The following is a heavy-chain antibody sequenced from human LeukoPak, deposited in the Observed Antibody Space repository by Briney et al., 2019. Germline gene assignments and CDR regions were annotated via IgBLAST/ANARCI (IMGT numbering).Heavy chain of an antibody. J-gene: IGHJ4*02. CDR3: GRYDASAIDY. CDR1: GFSFSNYE. D-gene: IGHD6-13*01. Sequence: GGSLRLSCAASGFSFSNYEINWVRQAPGKGLEWVSYISSSGRTIYYADSVKGRFTISRDNAKSSLYLQMNSLRAEDTAVYYCGRYDASAIDYWGQGTLVTVSS. CDR2: ISSSGRTI. V-gene: IGHV3-48*03.